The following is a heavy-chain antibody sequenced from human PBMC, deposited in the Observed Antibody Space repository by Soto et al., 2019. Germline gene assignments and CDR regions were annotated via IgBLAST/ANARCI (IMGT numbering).Heavy chain of an antibody. D-gene: IGHD6-13*01. CDR3: TRESSSPSSSWRSYYYGMDV. J-gene: IGHJ6*02. CDR2: IRSKAYGGTT. CDR1: GFTFGDYA. V-gene: IGHV3-49*03. Sequence: GSLRLSCTASGFTFGDYAMSWFRQAPGKGLEWVGFIRSKAYGGTTEYAASVKGRFTISRDDSKSIAYLQMNSLKTEDTAVYYCTRESSSPSSSWRSYYYGMDVWGQGTTVTVSS.